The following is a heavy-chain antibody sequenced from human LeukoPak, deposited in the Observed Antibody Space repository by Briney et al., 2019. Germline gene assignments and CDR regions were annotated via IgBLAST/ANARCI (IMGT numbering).Heavy chain of an antibody. V-gene: IGHV3-11*05. Sequence: PGRSLRLSCAASGFTFTDYYMSWIRQAPGKGREWVSYTRGSITNTKYADSVKGRFTISRDNAKNSLYLQINSLRAEDTAVYYCARDSAQIVVVPVVIPPGLDNWFDPWGQGTLVTVSS. CDR2: TRGSITNT. J-gene: IGHJ5*02. D-gene: IGHD2-2*01. CDR3: ARDSAQIVVVPVVIPPGLDNWFDP. CDR1: GFTFTDYY.